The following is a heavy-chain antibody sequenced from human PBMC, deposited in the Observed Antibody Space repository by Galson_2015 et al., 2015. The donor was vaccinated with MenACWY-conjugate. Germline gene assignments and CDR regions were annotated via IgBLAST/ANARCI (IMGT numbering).Heavy chain of an antibody. Sequence: SLRLSCAASGFTFSSYWMRWVRHAPGKGLVWVSRVNSDGSGTGYADSVKGRFTISRDNAKKMLFLQMNSLKVEDTAVYYCARSYFPGSDRKNYYMDVWGRGTTVTVSS. CDR1: GFTFSSYW. V-gene: IGHV3-74*01. CDR2: VNSDGSGT. CDR3: ARSYFPGSDRKNYYMDV. D-gene: IGHD2/OR15-2a*01. J-gene: IGHJ6*03.